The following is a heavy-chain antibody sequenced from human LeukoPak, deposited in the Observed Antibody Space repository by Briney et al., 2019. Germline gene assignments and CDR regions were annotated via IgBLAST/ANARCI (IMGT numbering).Heavy chain of an antibody. J-gene: IGHJ4*02. CDR3: GKTTAGYSSGQKPAWPVDY. Sequence: SGGSLRLSCEASGFTFGSFAMYWVRQAPGKGLDWIAGIFGSGGSPHYADSVKGRFTISRDNSKNTVYLKINSRRAEDTAVYYCGKTTAGYSSGQKPAWPVDYWGEGTLVTVSS. V-gene: IGHV3-23*01. CDR2: IFGSGGSP. D-gene: IGHD5-18*01. CDR1: GFTFGSFA.